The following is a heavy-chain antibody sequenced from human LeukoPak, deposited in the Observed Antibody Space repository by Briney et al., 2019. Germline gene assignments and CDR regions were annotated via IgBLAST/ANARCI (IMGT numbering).Heavy chain of an antibody. CDR1: GGSISSYY. CDR2: IYYSGST. J-gene: IGHJ3*02. CDR3: ARFSTDDAFDI. Sequence: PSETLSLTCTVTGGSISSYYWSWIRQPPGKGLEWIGYIYYSGSTNYSPSLKSRVTISVDTSKNQFSLKLSSVTAADTAVYYCARFSTDDAFDIWGQGTMVTVSS. V-gene: IGHV4-59*01. D-gene: IGHD1-1*01.